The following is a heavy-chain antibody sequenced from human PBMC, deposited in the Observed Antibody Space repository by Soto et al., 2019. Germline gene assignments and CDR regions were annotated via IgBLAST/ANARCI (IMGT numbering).Heavy chain of an antibody. J-gene: IGHJ2*01. V-gene: IGHV3-23*01. D-gene: IGHD3-10*01. CDR3: AKGSAPSFLAMFQGVIIGYFYL. CDR1: GFTFSSYA. Sequence: EVQLLESGGGLVQPGGSLRLSCAASGFTFSSYAMSWVRQAPGKGLEWVSAISGSGGSKYYADSVKGRFTISRDNSKNPLYLQMNNLRAHDTAVYYCAKGSAPSFLAMFQGVIIGYFYLLGRGTLVTVSS. CDR2: ISGSGGSK.